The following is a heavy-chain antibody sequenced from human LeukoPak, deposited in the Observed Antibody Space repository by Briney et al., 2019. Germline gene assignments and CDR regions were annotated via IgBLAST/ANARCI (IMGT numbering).Heavy chain of an antibody. D-gene: IGHD5-18*01. V-gene: IGHV3-23*01. CDR1: GLTFSSYA. Sequence: PGGSLRLSCAASGLTFSSYAMSWVRQAPGKGLEWVSAISGSGGSTYYADSVKGRFTISRDNSKNTLYLQMNSLRSEDTAVYYCASSPVTWIQLWFGYWGQGTLVTVSS. CDR3: ASSPVTWIQLWFGY. CDR2: ISGSGGST. J-gene: IGHJ4*02.